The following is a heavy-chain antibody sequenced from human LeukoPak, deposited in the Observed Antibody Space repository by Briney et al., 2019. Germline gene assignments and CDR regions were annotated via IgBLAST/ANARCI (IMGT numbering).Heavy chain of an antibody. V-gene: IGHV3-23*01. J-gene: IGHJ4*02. CDR3: ARDRDSSWYEAFWDY. CDR1: GFTFSSYG. Sequence: GGSLRLSCAASGFTFSSYGMSWVRQAPGKGLEWVSAISGSDGSTYYADSVKGRFTISRDNAKNSLYLQMNSLRAEDTAVYYCARDRDSSWYEAFWDYWGQGTLVTVSS. D-gene: IGHD6-13*01. CDR2: ISGSDGST.